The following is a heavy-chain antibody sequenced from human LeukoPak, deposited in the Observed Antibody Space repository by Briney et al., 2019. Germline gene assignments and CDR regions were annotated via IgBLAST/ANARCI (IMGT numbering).Heavy chain of an antibody. CDR1: GYTFTRYY. CDR3: ARGLHIRLYDSRGYFDY. V-gene: IGHV1-46*01. CDR2: INPSGGTT. D-gene: IGHD3-22*01. J-gene: IGHJ4*02. Sequence: GASVKVSCKASGYTFTRYYMYWVRQAPGQGLEWMGIINPSGGTTNYAQKFQGRVTMTRDTSTSTAYMELSSLRSEDTAVYYCARGLHIRLYDSRGYFDYWGQGTVVTVSS.